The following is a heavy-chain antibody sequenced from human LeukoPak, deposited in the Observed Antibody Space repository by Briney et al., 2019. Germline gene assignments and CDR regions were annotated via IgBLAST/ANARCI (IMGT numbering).Heavy chain of an antibody. V-gene: IGHV4-39*01. CDR2: IYYSGST. J-gene: IGHJ4*02. D-gene: IGHD2-21*02. CDR3: AGPAAYCGDDCFVDY. CDR1: GGSISSSSYY. Sequence: PSETLSLTCTVSGGSISSSSYYWGWIRQPPGKGLEWIGSIYYSGSTYYNPSLKSRVTISVDTSKNQFSLKLSSVTAADTAVYYCAGPAAYCGDDCFVDYWGQGTLVTVSS.